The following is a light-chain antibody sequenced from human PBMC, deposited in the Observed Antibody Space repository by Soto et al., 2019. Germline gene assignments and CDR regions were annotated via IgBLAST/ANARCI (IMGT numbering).Light chain of an antibody. J-gene: IGKJ3*01. CDR3: QQSYSTS. CDR1: QSIATY. Sequence: DVQMTQSPSSLSASVGDRVTMTCRASQSIATYLNWYQQKPGKAPKLLIYAASSLQSGVPSRFSGSGSGTDFTLTISSLQREDFATYYCQQSYSTSFGPGTRVEIK. V-gene: IGKV1-39*01. CDR2: AAS.